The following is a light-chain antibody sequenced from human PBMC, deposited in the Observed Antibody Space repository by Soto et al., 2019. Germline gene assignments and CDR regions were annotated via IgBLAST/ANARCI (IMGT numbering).Light chain of an antibody. J-gene: IGLJ2*01. Sequence: QSAVTQPRSVSGSPGQSVTLSCTGTSSDVGGYHYVSWYQHHPGKAPKIIIYDVNKRPSGVPDRFSGSKSGNTASLTISGLHTEDEADYYCCSYAGSYTLVFGGGTKVTVL. CDR2: DVN. CDR3: CSYAGSYTLV. CDR1: SSDVGGYHY. V-gene: IGLV2-11*01.